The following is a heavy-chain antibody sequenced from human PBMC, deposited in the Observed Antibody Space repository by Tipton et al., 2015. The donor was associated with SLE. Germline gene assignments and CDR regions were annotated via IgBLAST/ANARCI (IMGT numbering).Heavy chain of an antibody. D-gene: IGHD3-16*02. V-gene: IGHV4-39*01. CDR3: ARHLSTSFDV. J-gene: IGHJ3*01. CDR1: GGSFTSSDYY. Sequence: TLSLTCSVSGGSFTSSDYYWGWIRQPPGKGLEWVGEISHSGSTNYNPSLKSRVTISVDMSKNQVSLKVYSVTAADTALYYCARHLSTSFDVWGQGTMVTVSS. CDR2: ISHSGST.